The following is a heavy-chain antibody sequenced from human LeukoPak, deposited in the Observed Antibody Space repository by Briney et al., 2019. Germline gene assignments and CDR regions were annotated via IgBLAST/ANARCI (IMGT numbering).Heavy chain of an antibody. Sequence: SETLSLTCTVSGGSISSGDYYWSWIRQPPGKGLEWIGYIYYSGSTYYNPSLKSRVTISVDTSRNQFSLKLSSVTAADTAVYYCARAVGDFWSGYSAFDIWGQGTMVTVSS. V-gene: IGHV4-30-4*08. CDR2: IYYSGST. D-gene: IGHD3-3*01. CDR1: GGSISSGDYY. J-gene: IGHJ3*02. CDR3: ARAVGDFWSGYSAFDI.